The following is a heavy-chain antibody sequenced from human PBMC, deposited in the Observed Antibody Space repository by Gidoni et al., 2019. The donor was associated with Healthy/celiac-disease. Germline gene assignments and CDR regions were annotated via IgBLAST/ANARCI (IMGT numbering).Heavy chain of an antibody. V-gene: IGHV4-38-2*02. J-gene: IGHJ4*02. CDR2: IYHSGST. CDR3: ARETAADSFDY. Sequence: QVQLQESGPGLLKPSETLSLTCAVSGYSISSGYYWGWIRQPPGKGLEWIGSIYHSGSTYYNPSLKSRVTISVDTSKNQFSLKLSSVTAADTAVYYCARETAADSFDYWGQGTLVTVSS. D-gene: IGHD6-13*01. CDR1: GYSISSGYY.